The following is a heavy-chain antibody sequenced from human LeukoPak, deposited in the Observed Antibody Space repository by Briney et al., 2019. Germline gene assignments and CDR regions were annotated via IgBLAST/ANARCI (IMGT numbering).Heavy chain of an antibody. CDR2: IKEDGSEK. D-gene: IGHD4-23*01. Sequence: PGGSLRLSCEVSGFTLSTYWMSWVRQAPGKGLEWVACIKEDGSEKYYVNSVKGRFTISRDNVKNSIYWQLNSLRGEDTAVYYCVRDGRWPLVGDYWGQGTLVAVSS. CDR1: GFTLSTYW. V-gene: IGHV3-7*01. J-gene: IGHJ4*02. CDR3: VRDGRWPLVGDY.